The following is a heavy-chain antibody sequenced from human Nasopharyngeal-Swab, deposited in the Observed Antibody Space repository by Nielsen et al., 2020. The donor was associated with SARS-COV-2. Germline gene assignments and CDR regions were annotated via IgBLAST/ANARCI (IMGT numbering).Heavy chain of an antibody. CDR2: ISSSGSTI. CDR3: AREGRFLDYYYYYGMDV. J-gene: IGHJ6*02. Sequence: WIRQPPGKGLEWVSYISSSGSTIYYADSVKGRVTISRDNAKNSLYLQMNSLRAEDTAVYYCAREGRFLDYYYYYGMDVWGQGTTVTVSS. D-gene: IGHD3-3*01. V-gene: IGHV3-11*04.